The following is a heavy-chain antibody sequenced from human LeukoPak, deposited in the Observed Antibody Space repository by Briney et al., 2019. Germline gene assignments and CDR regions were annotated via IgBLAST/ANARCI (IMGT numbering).Heavy chain of an antibody. CDR3: ATVGSGSYKFDY. J-gene: IGHJ4*02. V-gene: IGHV1-24*01. CDR2: FDPEDGET. Sequence: ASVKVSCKASGYTFTGYYMHWVRQAPGKGLEWMGGFDPEDGETIYAQKFQGRVTMTEDTSTDTAYMELSSLRSEDTAVYYCATVGSGSYKFDYWGQGTLVTVSS. D-gene: IGHD3-10*01. CDR1: GYTFTGYY.